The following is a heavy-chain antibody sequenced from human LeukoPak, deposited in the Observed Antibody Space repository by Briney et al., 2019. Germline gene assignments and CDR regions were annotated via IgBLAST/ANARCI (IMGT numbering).Heavy chain of an antibody. V-gene: IGHV4-39*01. CDR2: IYYSGST. CDR3: ARHEDRSWYFDH. J-gene: IGHJ4*02. CDR1: GGSISSSYYY. D-gene: IGHD6-13*01. Sequence: PSETLSLTCTVSGGSISSSYYYWGWIRQPPGKGLEWIGTIYYSGSTYYNPSLKSRVTISVDTSANQFSLKLSSVTAPDTAVYYCARHEDRSWYFDHWGQGTLVTVSS.